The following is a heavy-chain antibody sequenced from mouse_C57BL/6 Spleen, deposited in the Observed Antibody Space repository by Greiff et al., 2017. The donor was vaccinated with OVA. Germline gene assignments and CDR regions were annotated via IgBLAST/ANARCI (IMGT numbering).Heavy chain of an antibody. CDR1: GYPFPSSG. Sequence: VQLQQPGAELLKPGASVKFSSKASGYPFPSSGMHWVKQRPGQGPEWNGIIHPNSGSTNYNEKFKSKATLTVDKSSSTAYMQLSSLTSEDSAVYYCARDRDWFAYWGQGTLVTVSA. CDR3: ARDRDWFAY. V-gene: IGHV1-64*01. J-gene: IGHJ3*01. CDR2: IHPNSGST.